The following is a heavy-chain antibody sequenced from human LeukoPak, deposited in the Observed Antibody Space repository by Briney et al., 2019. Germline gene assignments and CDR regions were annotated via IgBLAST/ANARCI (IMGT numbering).Heavy chain of an antibody. CDR2: IYTSGST. CDR3: ARIRYCSSTSCYAGVHWFDP. V-gene: IGHV4-4*07. D-gene: IGHD2-2*01. CDR1: GGSISSYY. J-gene: IGHJ5*02. Sequence: SETLSLTCTVSGGSISSYYWSWIRQPAGKGLQWIGRIYTSGSTNYNPSLKSRVTMSVDTSKNQFSLKLSTVTAADTAVYYCARIRYCSSTSCYAGVHWFDPWGQGTLVTVSS.